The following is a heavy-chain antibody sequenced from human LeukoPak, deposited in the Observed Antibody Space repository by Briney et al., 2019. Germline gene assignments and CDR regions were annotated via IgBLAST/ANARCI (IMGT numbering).Heavy chain of an antibody. CDR1: GFTVSSNY. D-gene: IGHD6-13*01. Sequence: GGSLRLSCAASGFTVSSNYMSWVRQAPGKGLEWVSVIYSSGSTYYADSVKGSFTISRDNSNNTLYLQMNSRSADETTVDYCGGCGPAAGRFDYWGQGTLVTVSS. CDR2: IYSSGST. J-gene: IGHJ4*02. CDR3: GGCGPAAGRFDY. V-gene: IGHV3-66*01.